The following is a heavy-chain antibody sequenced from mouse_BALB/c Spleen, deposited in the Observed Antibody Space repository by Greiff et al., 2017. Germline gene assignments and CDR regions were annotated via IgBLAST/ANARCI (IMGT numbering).Heavy chain of an antibody. CDR3: ARDWDGNPFAY. CDR1: GFSLTSYG. D-gene: IGHD2-1*01. CDR2: IWAGGST. Sequence: VQVVESGPGLVAPSQSLSITCTVSGFSLTSYGVHWVRQPPGKGLEWLGVIWAGGSTNYNSALMSRLSISKDNSKSQVFLKMNSLQTDDTAMYYYARDWDGNPFAYWGQGTLVTVSA. J-gene: IGHJ3*01. V-gene: IGHV2-9*02.